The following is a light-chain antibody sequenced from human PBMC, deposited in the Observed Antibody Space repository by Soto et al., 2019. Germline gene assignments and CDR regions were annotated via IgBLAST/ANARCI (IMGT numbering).Light chain of an antibody. CDR2: AAS. CDR1: QGISRW. CDR3: QQANSFPFT. V-gene: IGKV1D-12*01. Sequence: DIQMTQSPSSVSASVGDRVTISCRASQGISRWLAWYQQKPGKVPKLLIYAASSLQSGVPSRFSGSVSGTDFTRTISILQPEDFATYYCQQANSFPFTVGPGTKVDIK. J-gene: IGKJ3*01.